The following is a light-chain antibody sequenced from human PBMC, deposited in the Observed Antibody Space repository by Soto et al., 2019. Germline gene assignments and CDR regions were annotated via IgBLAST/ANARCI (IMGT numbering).Light chain of an antibody. Sequence: EIVLTQSPGTLSLSPGERATLSCRASQSVSSSYLAWYQQKPGQAPRLLIYGASSRATGIPDRFSGSGSGTDFPLTISRLEPEDFAVYYCQQYGSSRWTFGQGTKVAIK. CDR1: QSVSSSY. J-gene: IGKJ1*01. CDR2: GAS. CDR3: QQYGSSRWT. V-gene: IGKV3-20*01.